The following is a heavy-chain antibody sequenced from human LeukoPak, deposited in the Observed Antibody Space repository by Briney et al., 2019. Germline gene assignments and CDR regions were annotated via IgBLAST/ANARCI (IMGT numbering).Heavy chain of an antibody. D-gene: IGHD1-14*01. CDR3: ARGGVNPVDH. V-gene: IGHV3-74*01. CDR2: MNEYSTTI. CDR1: GFPFNSFW. Sequence: GGSLRLSCAATGFPFNSFWMHWVRQAPGKGLVWVSDMNEYSTTIRYADSVKGRFTISRDNAKSILYLQMNNLRAEDTAMYFCARGGVNPVDHWGQGTLVTVSS. J-gene: IGHJ4*02.